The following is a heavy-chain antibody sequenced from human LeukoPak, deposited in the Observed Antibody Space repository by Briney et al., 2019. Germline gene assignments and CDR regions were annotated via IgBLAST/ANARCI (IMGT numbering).Heavy chain of an antibody. Sequence: PSETLSLTCTVSGGSISSYYWSWIRQPPGKGLEWIGYIYYSGSTNYNPSLKSRVTISVDTSKNQFSLKLSSVTAADTAVYYCARGITGTTFDYWGQGTLVIVSS. CDR2: IYYSGST. D-gene: IGHD1-7*01. CDR1: GGSISSYY. CDR3: ARGITGTTFDY. V-gene: IGHV4-59*01. J-gene: IGHJ4*02.